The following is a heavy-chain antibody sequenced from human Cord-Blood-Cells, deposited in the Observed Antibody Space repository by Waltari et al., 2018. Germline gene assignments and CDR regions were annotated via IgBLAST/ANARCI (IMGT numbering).Heavy chain of an antibody. J-gene: IGHJ2*01. Sequence: QLQLQESGPGLVKPSETLSLTCTVSGGSISSSSYYWGWIRQPPGKGLEWIGSIYYCGSTYYNPSLKSRVTISVDTSKNQFSLKLSSVTAADTAVYYCASSFGSGSYYWYFDLWGRGTLVTVSS. V-gene: IGHV4-39*01. CDR1: GGSISSSSYY. CDR2: IYYCGST. CDR3: ASSFGSGSYYWYFDL. D-gene: IGHD3-10*01.